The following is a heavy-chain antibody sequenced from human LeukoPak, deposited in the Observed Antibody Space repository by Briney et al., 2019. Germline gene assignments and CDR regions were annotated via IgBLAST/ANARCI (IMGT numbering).Heavy chain of an antibody. CDR2: IYYSGST. V-gene: IGHV4-31*03. J-gene: IGHJ4*02. CDR3: ARDYGDRGLDY. Sequence: SETLSLTCTVSGGSISSGGYYWSWIRQHPGKGLEWIGYIYYSGSTYYNPSLKSRVTISVDTSKNQFSLKLGSVTAADTAVYYCARDYGDRGLDYWGQGTLVTVSS. D-gene: IGHD4-17*01. CDR1: GGSISSGGYY.